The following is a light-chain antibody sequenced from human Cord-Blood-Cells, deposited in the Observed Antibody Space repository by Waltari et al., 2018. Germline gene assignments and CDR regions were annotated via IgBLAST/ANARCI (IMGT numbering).Light chain of an antibody. CDR3: CSYAGSSTLV. Sequence: QSALTQPASVSGSPGQSITISCTGPSSDVGSYNLVSWYQQHPGKAPKLMIYEGSKRPSGVSNRFSGSKSGNTASLTISGLQAGDEADYYCCSYAGSSTLVFGGGTKLTVL. V-gene: IGLV2-23*01. J-gene: IGLJ2*01. CDR1: SSDVGSYNL. CDR2: EGS.